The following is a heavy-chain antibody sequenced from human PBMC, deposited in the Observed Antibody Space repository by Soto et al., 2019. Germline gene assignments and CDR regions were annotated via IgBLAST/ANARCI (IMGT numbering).Heavy chain of an antibody. D-gene: IGHD2-15*01. CDR3: LRVLEAATRHTGSDS. CDR2: GYYSGGA. J-gene: IGHJ4*02. Sequence: SETLSLTCDVSGGSIDNSHSFWGWVRQPPGEGLEFIGRGYYSGGAYYSPSLKSRVTVSVDTSKNQPSLRVNPVTAAATAVDYCLRVLEAATRHTGSDSWGQGILVTVSS. CDR1: GGSIDNSHSF. V-gene: IGHV4-39*01.